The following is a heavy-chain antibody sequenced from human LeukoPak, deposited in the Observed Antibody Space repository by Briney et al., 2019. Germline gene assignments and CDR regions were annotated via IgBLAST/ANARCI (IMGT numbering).Heavy chain of an antibody. V-gene: IGHV3-21*01. CDR3: ARDGSNSGPDFDY. J-gene: IGHJ4*02. D-gene: IGHD2/OR15-2a*01. CDR1: GFTFSSYS. Sequence: GGSLRLSCAASGFTFSSYSMNWVRQAPGKGLEWVSSISSSSYYIYYADSVKGRFTISRDNARNSLHLQMNSLRDEDTAVYYCARDGSNSGPDFDYWGQGILVTVSS. CDR2: ISSSSYYI.